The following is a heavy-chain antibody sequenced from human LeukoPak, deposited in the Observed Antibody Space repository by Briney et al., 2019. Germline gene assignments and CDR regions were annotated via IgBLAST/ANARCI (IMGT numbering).Heavy chain of an antibody. D-gene: IGHD2-21*01. CDR2: INDDGSAT. CDR1: GFTFSNYW. CDR3: ARVRIGHNVFDI. Sequence: GGSLRLSCAASGFTFSNYWMHWVRQVPGKGLVWVSRINDDGSATFYADSVKGRFTISRDNAKNTLFLQINSLRAEDTAVYYCARVRIGHNVFDIWGKGTTVTISS. V-gene: IGHV3-74*01. J-gene: IGHJ6*04.